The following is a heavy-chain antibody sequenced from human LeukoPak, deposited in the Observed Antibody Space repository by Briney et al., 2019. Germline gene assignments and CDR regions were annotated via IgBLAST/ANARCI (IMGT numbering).Heavy chain of an antibody. CDR1: GGSISSYY. J-gene: IGHJ5*02. CDR2: IYYSGST. D-gene: IGHD3-10*01. V-gene: IGHV4-59*12. CDR3: ARDLSSGLLWFGEYQSWFDP. Sequence: PSETLSLTCTVSGGSISSYYWSWIRQPPGKGLEWIGYIYYSGSTNYNPSLKSRVTISVDTSKNQFSLKLSSVTAADTAVYYCARDLSSGLLWFGEYQSWFDPWGQGTLVTVSS.